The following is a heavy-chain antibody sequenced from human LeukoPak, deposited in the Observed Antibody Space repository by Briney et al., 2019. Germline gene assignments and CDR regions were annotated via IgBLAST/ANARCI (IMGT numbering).Heavy chain of an antibody. Sequence: PGGSLRLSCAASGFTFSSYWMSWVRQAPGKGLEWVANIKQDGSEKYYVDSVKGRFTISRDNAKISLYLQMNSLRAEDTAVYYCARAWDYDILTASILGAFDIWGQGTMVTVSS. D-gene: IGHD3-9*01. CDR2: IKQDGSEK. CDR1: GFTFSSYW. J-gene: IGHJ3*02. CDR3: ARAWDYDILTASILGAFDI. V-gene: IGHV3-7*01.